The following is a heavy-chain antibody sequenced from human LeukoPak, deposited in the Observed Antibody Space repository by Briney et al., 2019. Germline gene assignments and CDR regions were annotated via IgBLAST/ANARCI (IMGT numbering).Heavy chain of an antibody. CDR3: ARVHEASGSYYRPYYYYYMDV. CDR1: GFTFSNAW. J-gene: IGHJ6*03. V-gene: IGHV3-15*01. CDR2: IKSKTDGGTT. D-gene: IGHD3-10*01. Sequence: PGGSLRLSCAASGFTFSNAWMSWVRQAPGKGLEWVGRIKSKTDGGTTDYAAPVKGRFTISRDDSKNTLYLQMNSLRAEDTAVYYCARVHEASGSYYRPYYYYYMDVWGKGTTVTISS.